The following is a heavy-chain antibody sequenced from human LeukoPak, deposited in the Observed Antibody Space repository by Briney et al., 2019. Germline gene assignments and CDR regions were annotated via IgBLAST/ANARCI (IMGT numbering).Heavy chain of an antibody. Sequence: PGGSLRLSCAASGFTSSSYSMNWVRQAPGKGLEWVSYISSSSSTIYYADSVKGRFTISGDNAKNSLYLQMNSLRAEDTAVYYCARVWDSREPWGQGTMVTVSS. D-gene: IGHD6-13*01. CDR2: ISSSSSTI. J-gene: IGHJ3*01. CDR3: ARVWDSREP. CDR1: GFTSSSYS. V-gene: IGHV3-48*01.